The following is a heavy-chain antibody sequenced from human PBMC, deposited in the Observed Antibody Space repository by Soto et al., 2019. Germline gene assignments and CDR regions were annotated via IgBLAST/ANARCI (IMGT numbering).Heavy chain of an antibody. D-gene: IGHD3-22*01. CDR2: IYYSGST. Sequence: PSETLSLTCTVSGGSISSYYWSWIRQPPGKGLEWIGYIYYSGSTNYNPSLKSRVTISVDTSKNQFSLKLSSVTAADTAVYYCARDGDYYYDSSGYYGLSNWFDPWGQGTLVTVSS. CDR3: ARDGDYYYDSSGYYGLSNWFDP. J-gene: IGHJ5*02. V-gene: IGHV4-59*01. CDR1: GGSISSYY.